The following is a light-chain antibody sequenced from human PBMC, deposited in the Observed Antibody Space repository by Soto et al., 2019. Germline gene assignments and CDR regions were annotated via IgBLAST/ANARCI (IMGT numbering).Light chain of an antibody. J-gene: IGLJ3*02. Sequence: QSALTQPASVSGSPGQSVTISCTGTSSDVGAYNYVSWYQQIPGEAPKLMIYDVTYRPSGVSIRFSCSKSGNSASLTISGLQGEDEGDYYCSSYTTSNTLVFGGGTKVTVL. CDR3: SSYTTSNTLV. V-gene: IGLV2-14*03. CDR1: SSDVGAYNY. CDR2: DVT.